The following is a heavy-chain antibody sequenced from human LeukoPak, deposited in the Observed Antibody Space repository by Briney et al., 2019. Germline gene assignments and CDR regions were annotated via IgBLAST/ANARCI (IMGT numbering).Heavy chain of an antibody. CDR2: ISGSSGII. Sequence: GGSLRLSCAASGFTFNTYTMNWVRQAPGKGLEWVSYISGSSGIIDYADSVRGRFTISRDNAKNSLYLQMNSLRAEDTAVYYCARGVRRKWALRFWSGWFDPWGQGTLVTVSS. D-gene: IGHD3-3*01. J-gene: IGHJ5*02. CDR1: GFTFNTYT. CDR3: ARGVRRKWALRFWSGWFDP. V-gene: IGHV3-48*01.